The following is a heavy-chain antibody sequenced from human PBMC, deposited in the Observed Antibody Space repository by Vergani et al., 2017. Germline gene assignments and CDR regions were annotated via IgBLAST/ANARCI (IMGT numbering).Heavy chain of an antibody. CDR3: AKSTVTNVYYYYYYYMDV. J-gene: IGHJ6*03. D-gene: IGHD4-11*01. CDR2: ISSSSSTI. Sequence: EVQLLESGGGLVQPGGSLRLSCAASGFTFSSYAMSWVRQAPGKGLEWGSYISSSSSTIYYADSVKGRFTISRDNAQNSLYLQMNSLRAEDTAVYYCAKSTVTNVYYYYYYYMDVWGKGTTVTVSS. V-gene: IGHV3-48*01. CDR1: GFTFSSYA.